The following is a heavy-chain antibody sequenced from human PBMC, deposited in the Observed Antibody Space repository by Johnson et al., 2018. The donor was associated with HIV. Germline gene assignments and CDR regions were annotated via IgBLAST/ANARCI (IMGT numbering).Heavy chain of an antibody. V-gene: IGHV3-33*01. CDR1: GFTFSSYG. CDR2: IRYDGSNK. J-gene: IGHJ3*02. CDR3: ARVSSGGAFDI. D-gene: IGHD3-22*01. Sequence: QVQLVESGGGVVQPGRSLRVSCAASGFTFSSYGMHWVRQAPGKGLEWVAFIRYDGSNKYYADSVKGRFTISRDNSKNTLYLQMNSLRAGDTAVYYCARVSSGGAFDIWGQGTMVTVSS.